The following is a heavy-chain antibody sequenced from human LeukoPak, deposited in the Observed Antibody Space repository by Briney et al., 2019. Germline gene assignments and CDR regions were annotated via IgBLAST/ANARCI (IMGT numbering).Heavy chain of an antibody. CDR3: AKSLRIAVAGMIDY. D-gene: IGHD6-19*01. Sequence: PGGSLRLSCAASGFTFSDYGMHWVRQAPGKGLEWVAFIRFNANNKYYADSVKGRFTISRDNSENTLYLQMNSLRAEDTALYYCAKSLRIAVAGMIDYWGQGTLVTVSP. CDR1: GFTFSDYG. J-gene: IGHJ4*02. CDR2: IRFNANNK. V-gene: IGHV3-30*02.